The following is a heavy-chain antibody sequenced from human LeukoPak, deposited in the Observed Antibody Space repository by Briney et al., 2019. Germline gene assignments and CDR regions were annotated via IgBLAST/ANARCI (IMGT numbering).Heavy chain of an antibody. Sequence: GGSLRLSCAASGFTFSSYGMHWVRQAPGKGLEWVAFIRYDGSNKYYADSVKGRFTISRDNSKNTLYLQMNSLRAEDTAVYYCAKDIPRLGGSGSYVVYWGQGTLVTVSS. J-gene: IGHJ4*02. D-gene: IGHD3-10*01. CDR3: AKDIPRLGGSGSYVVY. CDR2: IRYDGSNK. V-gene: IGHV3-30*02. CDR1: GFTFSSYG.